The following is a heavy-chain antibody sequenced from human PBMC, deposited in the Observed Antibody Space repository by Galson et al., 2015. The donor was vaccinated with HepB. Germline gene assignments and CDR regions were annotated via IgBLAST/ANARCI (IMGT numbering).Heavy chain of an antibody. CDR2: IHYGGDT. D-gene: IGHD1-26*01. CDR1: GGSISSSGYF. CDR3: ARLVGEYGCLDR. V-gene: IGHV4-39*01. J-gene: IGHJ5*02. Sequence: ETLSLTCTVSGGSISSSGYFWAWIRQPQGKGLEWIASIHYGGDTYYNPSLKSRVTISVDTSKNQFSLKLSSVTAADTAVYYCARLVGEYGCLDRWGQGTLVTVSS.